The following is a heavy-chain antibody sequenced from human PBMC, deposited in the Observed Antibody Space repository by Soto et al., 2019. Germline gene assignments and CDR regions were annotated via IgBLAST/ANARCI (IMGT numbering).Heavy chain of an antibody. CDR1: GFTFSSYG. CDR2: ISYDGSNK. J-gene: IGHJ4*02. V-gene: IGHV3-30*03. D-gene: IGHD2-15*01. Sequence: GGSLRLSCAASGFTFSSYGMHWVRQAPGKGLEWVAVISYDGSNKYYADSVKGRFTISIDNSKNTLYLQMNSLRAEDTAVYYCATHCSGGSCYGYWGQGTLVTVSS. CDR3: ATHCSGGSCYGY.